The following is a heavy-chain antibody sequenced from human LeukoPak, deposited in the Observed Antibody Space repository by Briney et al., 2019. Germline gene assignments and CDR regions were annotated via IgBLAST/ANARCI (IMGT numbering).Heavy chain of an antibody. Sequence: GGSLRLSCAASGFTFSSYSMNWVRQAPGEGLEWVSYISSLSGTIYYADSVKGRFTISRDNAKNSLYLQMDSLRAEDTAVYYCARVRHYDSSEDIWGQGTMVTVSS. D-gene: IGHD3-22*01. CDR2: ISSLSGTI. CDR3: ARVRHYDSSEDI. J-gene: IGHJ3*02. V-gene: IGHV3-48*01. CDR1: GFTFSSYS.